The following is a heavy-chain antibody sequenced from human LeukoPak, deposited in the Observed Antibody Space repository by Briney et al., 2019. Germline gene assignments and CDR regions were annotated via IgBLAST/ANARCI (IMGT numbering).Heavy chain of an antibody. CDR2: IKQDGSEK. Sequence: PGGSLRLSCAASGLTLSNYWMTWVRHAPGKGLEWVAIIKQDGSEKYYVDSVKGRFTISRDNAKNSLYLQMNSLRAEDTAVYYCARDEGATNFWGQGTLVTVSS. CDR1: GLTLSNYW. CDR3: ARDEGATNF. J-gene: IGHJ4*02. V-gene: IGHV3-7*01. D-gene: IGHD1-26*01.